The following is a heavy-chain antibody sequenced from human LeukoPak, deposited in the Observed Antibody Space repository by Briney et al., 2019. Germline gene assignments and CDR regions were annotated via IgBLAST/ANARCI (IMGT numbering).Heavy chain of an antibody. V-gene: IGHV1-2*02. J-gene: IGHJ3*02. CDR2: INPNSGGT. Sequence: ASVKVSCKASGYTFTGYYMHWVRQAPGQGLEWMGWINPNSGGTNYAQKFQGRVTMTRDTSISTAYMELSRLRSDDTAVYYCARPSYDFWSGYYEVDRDDAFDIWGQGTMVTVSS. CDR3: ARPSYDFWSGYYEVDRDDAFDI. D-gene: IGHD3-3*01. CDR1: GYTFTGYY.